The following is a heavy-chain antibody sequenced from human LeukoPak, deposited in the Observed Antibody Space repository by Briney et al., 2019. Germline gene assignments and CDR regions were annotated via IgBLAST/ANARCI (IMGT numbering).Heavy chain of an antibody. J-gene: IGHJ6*03. CDR1: GGSISSSSYY. D-gene: IGHD5-12*01. CDR3: ARHVEVATIKSGIYYYYYYMDV. CDR2: IYYSGST. V-gene: IGHV4-39*01. Sequence: SETLSLTCTVSGGSISSSSYYWGWIRQPPGKGLEWIGSIYYSGSTYYNPSLKSRVTISVDTSKNQFSLKLSSVTAADTAVYYCARHVEVATIKSGIYYYYYYMDVWGKGTTVTVSS.